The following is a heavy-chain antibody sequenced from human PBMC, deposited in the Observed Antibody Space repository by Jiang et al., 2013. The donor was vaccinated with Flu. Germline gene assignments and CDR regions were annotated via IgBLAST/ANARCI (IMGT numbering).Heavy chain of an antibody. V-gene: IGHV1-69*01. J-gene: IGHJ6*03. Sequence: GAEVKRPGSSVKVSCMASGGTFITHAVSWVRQAPGQGLEWMGGIIPVLGTANYAQKFQGRITITADESTNTAYMELSSLRYEDTAIYYCARAVVVRGVLVGVFYLDVWGKGTTVT. CDR3: ARAVVVRGVLVGVFYLDV. CDR2: IIPVLGTA. CDR1: GGTFITHA. D-gene: IGHD3-10*01.